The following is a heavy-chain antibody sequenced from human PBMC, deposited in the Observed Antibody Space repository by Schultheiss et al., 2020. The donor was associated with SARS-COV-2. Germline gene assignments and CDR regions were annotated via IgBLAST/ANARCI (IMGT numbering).Heavy chain of an antibody. D-gene: IGHD5-18*01. CDR2: ISAGGTT. CDR3: ARGGGGYSYALDY. Sequence: GGSLRLSCAASGFTVSSNYMSWVRQAPGKGLEWVSLISAGGTTYYADSVKGRFTISRDNSKNTVYLQMSSLRAEDTAVYYCARGGGGYSYALDYWGQGALVTVSS. CDR1: GFTVSSNY. J-gene: IGHJ4*02. V-gene: IGHV3-66*02.